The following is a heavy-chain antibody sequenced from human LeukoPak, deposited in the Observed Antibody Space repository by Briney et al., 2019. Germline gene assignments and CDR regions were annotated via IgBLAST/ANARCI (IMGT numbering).Heavy chain of an antibody. CDR1: DYSISNCYH. CDR2: IYYRGRT. V-gene: IGHV4-38-2*02. J-gene: IGHJ5*02. Sequence: SETLSLTCIVSDYSISNCYHWGWIRPPPGKGLEWMGSIYYRGRTHYNPSLKSRATISVDTSKNHFSLELSSVTAADTAVYYCTRDSRPLYSGSYSWFDPWGQGTLVTVSS. D-gene: IGHD1-26*01. CDR3: TRDSRPLYSGSYSWFDP.